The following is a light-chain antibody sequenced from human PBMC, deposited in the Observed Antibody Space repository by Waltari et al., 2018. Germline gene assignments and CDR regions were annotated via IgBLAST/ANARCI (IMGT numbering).Light chain of an antibody. CDR1: QTISNY. CDR2: SAS. J-gene: IGKJ2*01. CDR3: QQSFSTPVYT. Sequence: DXQMTQSPSSLSASVGDRVTITCRASQTISNYLNWYQQKPGKAPKLLISSASSLRSGVPSRFSGSGSGTDFTLTISSLQPEDFATYYCQQSFSTPVYTFGQGTKVEIK. V-gene: IGKV1-39*01.